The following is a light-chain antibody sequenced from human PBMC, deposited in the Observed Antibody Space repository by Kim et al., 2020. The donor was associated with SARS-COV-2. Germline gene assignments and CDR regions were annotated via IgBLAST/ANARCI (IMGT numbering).Light chain of an antibody. CDR3: SSYTTTTTLV. J-gene: IGLJ2*01. V-gene: IGLV2-14*03. CDR2: DVT. Sequence: QSALTQPASVSGSPGQSITISCTGTSSDIGSYNYVSWYQQHPGEAPKLIIYDVTNRPSGMSNRFSGSKSGNSASLTISRLQAEDEADYYCSSYTTTTTLVFGGGTQLTVL. CDR1: SSDIGSYNY.